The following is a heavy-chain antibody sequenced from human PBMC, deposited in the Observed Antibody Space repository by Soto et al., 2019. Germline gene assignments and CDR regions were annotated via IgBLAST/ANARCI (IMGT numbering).Heavy chain of an antibody. D-gene: IGHD3-3*01. Sequence: GSLRLSCAASGFTFSSYAMSWVRQAPGKGLEWVSAISGSGGSTYYADSVKGRFTISRDNSKNTLYLQMNSLRAEDTAVYYCAKVAMDYDFWSGYPDYWGQGTLVTVSS. CDR3: AKVAMDYDFWSGYPDY. V-gene: IGHV3-23*01. CDR2: ISGSGGST. J-gene: IGHJ4*02. CDR1: GFTFSSYA.